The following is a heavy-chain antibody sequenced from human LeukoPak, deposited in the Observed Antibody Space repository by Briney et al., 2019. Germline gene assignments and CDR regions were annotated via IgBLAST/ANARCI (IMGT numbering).Heavy chain of an antibody. Sequence: PGGYLRLSCAASGFTFSSYGMHWVRQAPGKGLEWVAVISYDGSNKYYADSVKGRFTIPRDNSKNTLYLQMNSLRAEDTAVYYCVKDGGGDITMVRGVITDWGQGTLVTVSS. V-gene: IGHV3-30*18. CDR2: ISYDGSNK. J-gene: IGHJ4*02. D-gene: IGHD3-10*01. CDR3: VKDGGGDITMVRGVITD. CDR1: GFTFSSYG.